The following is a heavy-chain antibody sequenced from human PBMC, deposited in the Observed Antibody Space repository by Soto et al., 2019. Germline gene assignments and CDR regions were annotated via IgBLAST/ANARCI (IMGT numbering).Heavy chain of an antibody. CDR1: GFTFSTYA. Sequence: LRLSCAASGFTFSTYAMSWVRQAPGKGLEWVSAIRGSGDTTYYADSVKGRFTISRDNSKNTLYLQMNSLRAEDTAVFYCAKDGGGGFIAGIDYWGQGTLVTVSS. CDR3: AKDGGGGFIAGIDY. V-gene: IGHV3-23*01. J-gene: IGHJ4*02. CDR2: IRGSGDTT. D-gene: IGHD3-16*01.